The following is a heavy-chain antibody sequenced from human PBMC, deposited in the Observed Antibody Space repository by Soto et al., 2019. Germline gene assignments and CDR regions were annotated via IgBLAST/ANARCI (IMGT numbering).Heavy chain of an antibody. CDR1: GGYISSSSYY. Sequence: PSETLSLTCTVSGGYISSSSYYWGWISQPPGKGLEWIGSIYYSGSTYYNPSLKSRVTISVDTSRNQFSLKLSSVTAADTAVYYCARRGTYYYDSSGRGLPSDYWGQGTLVTVSS. D-gene: IGHD3-22*01. J-gene: IGHJ4*02. CDR3: ARRGTYYYDSSGRGLPSDY. CDR2: IYYSGST. V-gene: IGHV4-39*01.